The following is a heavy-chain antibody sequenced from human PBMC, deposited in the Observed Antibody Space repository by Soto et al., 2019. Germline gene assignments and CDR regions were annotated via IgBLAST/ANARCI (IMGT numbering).Heavy chain of an antibody. Sequence: SHTLSLTCVISGNSVSSNSAAWNCIMQSPSRGLEWLGRTYYRTRWYYDYAVSVRSRITVNPDTSKNQFSLQLTSVTPEDTAVYYCAGTTSHYWYYMDVWGKGTTVTVSS. V-gene: IGHV6-1*01. D-gene: IGHD1-7*01. J-gene: IGHJ6*03. CDR2: TYYRTRWYY. CDR1: GNSVSSNSAA. CDR3: AGTTSHYWYYMDV.